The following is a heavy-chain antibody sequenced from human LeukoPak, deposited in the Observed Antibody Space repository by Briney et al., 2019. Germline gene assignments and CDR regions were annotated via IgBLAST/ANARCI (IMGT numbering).Heavy chain of an antibody. Sequence: GGSLRLSCAASGFTFSSYSMNWVRQAPGKGLEWVSSISSSSSYIYYADSVEGRFTISRDNAKNSLYLQMNSPRADDTAVYYCAREAFYATAYYYYYYMDVWGKGTTVTVSS. J-gene: IGHJ6*03. CDR2: ISSSSSYI. CDR3: AREAFYATAYYYYYYMDV. V-gene: IGHV3-21*01. CDR1: GFTFSSYS. D-gene: IGHD2/OR15-2a*01.